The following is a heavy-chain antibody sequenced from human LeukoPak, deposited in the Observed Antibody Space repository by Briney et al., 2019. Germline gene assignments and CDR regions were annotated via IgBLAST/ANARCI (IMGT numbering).Heavy chain of an antibody. CDR2: IYYSGST. J-gene: IGHJ6*03. V-gene: IGHV4-59*01. D-gene: IGHD3-22*01. Sequence: PSETLSLTCTVSGASISTYYWSWIRQPQGKGLEWIGYIYYSGSTNYNPSLKSRVTISVDTSKNQFSLKLSSVTAADTAVYYCSGRNYYDSSGYFSNMDVWGKGTTVTVSS. CDR3: SGRNYYDSSGYFSNMDV. CDR1: GASISTYY.